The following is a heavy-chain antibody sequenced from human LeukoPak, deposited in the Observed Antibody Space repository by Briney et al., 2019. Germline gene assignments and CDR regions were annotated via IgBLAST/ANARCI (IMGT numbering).Heavy chain of an antibody. J-gene: IGHJ4*02. D-gene: IGHD3-3*01. CDR3: AYYDFWSGYFN. CDR2: IYTSGST. V-gene: IGHV4-4*07. CDR1: GGSISSYY. Sequence: PSETLSLTCTVSGGSISSYYWSWIRQPAGKGLEWLGRIYTSGSTNYNPSLKSRVTMSVDTSKNQFSLKLSSVTAADTAVYYCAYYDFWSGYFNWGQGTLVTVSS.